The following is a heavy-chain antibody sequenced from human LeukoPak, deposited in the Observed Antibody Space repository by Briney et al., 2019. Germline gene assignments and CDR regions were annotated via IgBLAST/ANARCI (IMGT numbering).Heavy chain of an antibody. J-gene: IGHJ4*02. D-gene: IGHD3-3*01. CDR3: ARRKGDFWSGYLDY. CDR2: IIPIFGTA. Sequence: GASVKVSCKASGGTFSSYAISWVRQAPGQGLEWMGRIIPIFGTANYAKKFQGRVTITTDESTSTAYMELSSLRSEDTAVYYCARRKGDFWSGYLDYWGQGTLVTVSS. CDR1: GGTFSSYA. V-gene: IGHV1-69*05.